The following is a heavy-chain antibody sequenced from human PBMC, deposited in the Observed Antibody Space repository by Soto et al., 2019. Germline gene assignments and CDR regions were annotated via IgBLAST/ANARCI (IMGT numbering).Heavy chain of an antibody. V-gene: IGHV3-23*01. Sequence: PGGSLRLSCAASGFTFSSYAMSWARQAPWKGLEWVSAISGSGGSTYYADSVKGRFTISRDNYKNTLYLQMNSLRAEDTAVYYGANGSKYSISWYPYWGQGTLVTVSS. J-gene: IGHJ4*02. CDR3: ANGSKYSISWYPY. CDR1: GFTFSSYA. CDR2: ISGSGGST. D-gene: IGHD6-13*01.